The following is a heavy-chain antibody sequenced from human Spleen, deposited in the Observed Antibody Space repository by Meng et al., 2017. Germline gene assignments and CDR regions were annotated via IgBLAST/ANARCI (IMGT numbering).Heavy chain of an antibody. D-gene: IGHD6-19*01. CDR2: IYWDDDK. Sequence: TLKESGPTLVKPTQTLTLTCTFSGFSLRTSGVGVGWIRQPPGKALEWLALIYWDDDKRYSPSLKSRLTITKDNSKNQVVLTMTNMDSVDTATYYCAHRAVAGSFEYFQHWGQGTLVTVSS. CDR1: GFSLRTSGVG. V-gene: IGHV2-5*02. J-gene: IGHJ1*01. CDR3: AHRAVAGSFEYFQH.